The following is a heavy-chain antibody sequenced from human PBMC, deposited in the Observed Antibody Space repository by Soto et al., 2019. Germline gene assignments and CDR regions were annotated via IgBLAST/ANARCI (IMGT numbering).Heavy chain of an antibody. CDR3: ARAVYCSSTRCSGPYYYMDV. CDR1: GYGFTSYG. CDR2: ISAYNGNT. J-gene: IGHJ6*03. Sequence: ALVKVFCKTVGYGFTSYGFSWWLQDPGQGVEGMGWISAYNGNTNYAPKLQGRVTMTTDTSTSTAYMELRCLRSDDTAVYYCARAVYCSSTRCSGPYYYMDVWGKGTTVTVSS. D-gene: IGHD2-2*01. V-gene: IGHV1-18*01.